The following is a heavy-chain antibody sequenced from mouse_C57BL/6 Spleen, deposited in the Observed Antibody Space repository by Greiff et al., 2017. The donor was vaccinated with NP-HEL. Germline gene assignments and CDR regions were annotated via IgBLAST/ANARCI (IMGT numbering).Heavy chain of an antibody. Sequence: VKLQQPGAELVKPGASVKMSCKASGYTFTSYWITWVKQRPGQGLEWIGDIYPGSGSTNYNEKFKSKATLTVDTSSSTAYMQLSSLTSEDSAVYYCARGWLPHWYFDVWGTGTTVTVSS. D-gene: IGHD2-3*01. CDR2: IYPGSGST. CDR1: GYTFTSYW. V-gene: IGHV1-55*01. CDR3: ARGWLPHWYFDV. J-gene: IGHJ1*03.